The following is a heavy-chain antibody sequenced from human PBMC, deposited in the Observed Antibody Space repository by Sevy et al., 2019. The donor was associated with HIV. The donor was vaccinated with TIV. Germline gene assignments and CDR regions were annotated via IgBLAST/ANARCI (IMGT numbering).Heavy chain of an antibody. CDR3: VRPLGAVAGGY. Sequence: GESLKISCKASGYGFVTYWIGWVRQRPGKGLEWMGIIFPGDSHTRYSPSFQGQVTISADKSITTAYLQWDSLKISDSAMYYCVRPLGAVAGGYWGQGTLVTVSS. V-gene: IGHV5-51*01. D-gene: IGHD1-26*01. CDR1: GYGFVTYW. CDR2: IFPGDSHT. J-gene: IGHJ4*02.